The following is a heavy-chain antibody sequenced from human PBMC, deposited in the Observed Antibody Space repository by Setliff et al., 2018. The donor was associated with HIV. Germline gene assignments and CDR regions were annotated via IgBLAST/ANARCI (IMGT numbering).Heavy chain of an antibody. CDR1: GGTFNNYA. CDR3: ARHYCDSTTCYDY. J-gene: IGHJ4*02. CDR2: IIPILGTA. V-gene: IGHV1-69*11. D-gene: IGHD2-2*01. Sequence: GASVKVSCKASGGTFNNYAISWLRQAPGQGLVWMGKIIPILGTANYTQRFQGRVTITADEPTSTAYMELRSLRSEDTAIYYCARHYCDSTTCYDYWGQGTLVTVSS.